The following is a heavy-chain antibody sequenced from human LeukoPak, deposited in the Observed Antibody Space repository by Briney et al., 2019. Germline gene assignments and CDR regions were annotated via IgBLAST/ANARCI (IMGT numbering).Heavy chain of an antibody. CDR1: GGTYISYI. J-gene: IGHJ6*03. Sequence: ASVKVSCKASGGTYISYIITWVRQAPGQGLEWMGGIIPLFNTPNYAQKFQGRVTITTDASTHTSYVELRSLRSEDTAVYYCARVDRYYFYMNVWGKGTTVTVSS. CDR2: IIPLFNTP. V-gene: IGHV1-69*05. CDR3: ARVDRYYFYMNV.